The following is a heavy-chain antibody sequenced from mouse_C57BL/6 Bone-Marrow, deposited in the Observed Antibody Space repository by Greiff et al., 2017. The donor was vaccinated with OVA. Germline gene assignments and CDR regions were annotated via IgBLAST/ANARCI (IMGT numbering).Heavy chain of an antibody. V-gene: IGHV1-81*01. D-gene: IGHD1-1*01. CDR3: ATLDYYGSSYGYFDV. CDR1: GYTFTSYG. CDR2: IYPRSGNT. J-gene: IGHJ1*03. Sequence: QVQLKQSGAELARPGASVKLSCKASGYTFTSYGISWVKQRTGQGLEWIGEIYPRSGNTYYNEKFKGKATLTADKSSSTAYMELRSLTSEDSAVYFCATLDYYGSSYGYFDVWGTGTTVTVSS.